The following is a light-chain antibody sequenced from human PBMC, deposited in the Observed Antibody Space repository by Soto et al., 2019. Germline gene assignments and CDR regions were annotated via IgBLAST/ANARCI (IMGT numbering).Light chain of an antibody. V-gene: IGLV1-44*01. J-gene: IGLJ3*02. CDR3: AVWDDSLSGPV. CDR2: NNN. CDR1: RASIGSNT. Sequence: QSVLTQPPSASGTHGQRVTISCSGSRASIGSNTVTWYQHLPGAAPKLLVYNNNQRPSGVPDRFSGSKSDTSASLAISGLQFKDEAVYYCAVWDDSLSGPVFGGGTKLTVL.